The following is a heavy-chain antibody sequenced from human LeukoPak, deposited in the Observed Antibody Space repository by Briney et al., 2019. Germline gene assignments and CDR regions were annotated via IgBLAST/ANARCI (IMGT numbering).Heavy chain of an antibody. CDR1: GYTFTSYD. CDR2: MNPNSGNT. V-gene: IGHV1-8*03. CDR3: AREYYYDSSGYYGVDY. Sequence: ASVKVSCKASGYTFTSYDINWVRQATGQGLEWMGWMNPNSGNTGYAQKFQGRVTITRNTSISTAYMELSSLRSEDTAVYYCAREYYYDSSGYYGVDYWGQGTLVTVSS. J-gene: IGHJ4*02. D-gene: IGHD3-22*01.